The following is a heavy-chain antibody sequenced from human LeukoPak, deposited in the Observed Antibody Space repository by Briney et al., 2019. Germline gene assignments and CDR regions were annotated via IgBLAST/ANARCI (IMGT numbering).Heavy chain of an antibody. CDR1: GYSFTSYW. Sequence: GESLKISCKGSGYSFTSYWIGWVRQMPGKGLEWMGIIYPGDSESRYSPSFQGQVTISADKSISTAYLQWSSLKASDTAMYYCARSYDGSGYYFDSWGLGTLVTVSS. CDR2: IYPGDSES. V-gene: IGHV5-51*01. D-gene: IGHD3-22*01. J-gene: IGHJ4*02. CDR3: ARSYDGSGYYFDS.